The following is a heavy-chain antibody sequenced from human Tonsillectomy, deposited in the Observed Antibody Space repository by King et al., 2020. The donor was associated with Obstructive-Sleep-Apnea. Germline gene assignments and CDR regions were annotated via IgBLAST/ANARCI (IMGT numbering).Heavy chain of an antibody. CDR1: GGSISSSSYY. D-gene: IGHD3-22*01. Sequence: LQLQESGPGLVKPSETLSLTCTVSGGSISSSSYYWGWIRQPPGKGLEWIGSIYYSGSTYYNPSLKSRVTISVDTSKNQFSLKLSSVTAADTAVYYCARTRVGIVEDGLVYFDYWGQGTLVTVSS. V-gene: IGHV4-39*07. CDR3: ARTRVGIVEDGLVYFDY. CDR2: IYYSGST. J-gene: IGHJ4*02.